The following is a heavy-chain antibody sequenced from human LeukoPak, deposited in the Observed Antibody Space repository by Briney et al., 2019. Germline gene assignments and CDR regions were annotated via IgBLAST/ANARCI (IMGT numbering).Heavy chain of an antibody. Sequence: SETLSLTCIVSGGSISSGSYYWSWMRQPAGKGLEWIGRIYTSGSTNYNPSLKSRVTMSVDTSKNQFSLKLSSVTAADTAVYYCARGVRKRVLSAIDYWGQGTLVTVSS. CDR1: GGSISSGSYY. D-gene: IGHD3-10*01. CDR3: ARGVRKRVLSAIDY. V-gene: IGHV4-61*02. CDR2: IYTSGST. J-gene: IGHJ4*02.